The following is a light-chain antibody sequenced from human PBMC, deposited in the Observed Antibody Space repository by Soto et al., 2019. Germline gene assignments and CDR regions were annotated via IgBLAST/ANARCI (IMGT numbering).Light chain of an antibody. CDR2: DAS. Sequence: DIQMTQSPSTLSASVGDRVTITCRASQSISSWLAWYQQKPGKAPKLLIYDASSLESGVPSRFSGSGSGTEFTLTFSSLQPDDFATYYCQQYTSYSPTFGQGTKVEIK. CDR3: QQYTSYSPT. CDR1: QSISSW. J-gene: IGKJ1*01. V-gene: IGKV1-5*01.